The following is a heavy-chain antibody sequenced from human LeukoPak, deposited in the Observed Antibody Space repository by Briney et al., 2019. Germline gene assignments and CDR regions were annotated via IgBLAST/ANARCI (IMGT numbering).Heavy chain of an antibody. V-gene: IGHV3-23*01. CDR1: RVTPTNFA. J-gene: IGHJ4*02. Sequence: GGSLRLSPVPSRVTPTNFASKAVCHAPRGGRWCLSGVSGDGDGTYYADSVKGRFTISRDNSKNTLYLQMNSLRGEDTAVYYCAKDGSGSGWPYFDYWGQGTLVTVSS. CDR3: AKDGSGSGWPYFDY. CDR2: VSGDGDGT. D-gene: IGHD6-19*01.